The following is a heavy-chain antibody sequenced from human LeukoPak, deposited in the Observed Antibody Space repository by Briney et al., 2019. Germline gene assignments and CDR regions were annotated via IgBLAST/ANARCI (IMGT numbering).Heavy chain of an antibody. CDR3: ARVKRGVGATTTGYYYYYYMDV. Sequence: PSETLSLTCAVYGGSFSGYYWSWIRQPPGKGLEWIGEINHSGNTNYNPSLKSRVTISVDTSKNQFSLKLSSVTAADTAVYYRARVKRGVGATTTGYYYYYYMDVWGKGTTVTVSS. CDR2: INHSGNT. CDR1: GGSFSGYY. D-gene: IGHD1-26*01. J-gene: IGHJ6*03. V-gene: IGHV4-34*01.